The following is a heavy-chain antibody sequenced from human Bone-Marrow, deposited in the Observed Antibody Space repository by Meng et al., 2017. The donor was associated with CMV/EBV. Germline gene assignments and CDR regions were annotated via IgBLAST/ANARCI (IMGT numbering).Heavy chain of an antibody. J-gene: IGHJ4*02. CDR3: ARGQFLEFDY. Sequence: SETLSLTCTVSGGSVSSGSYHWNWIRQPPGKGLEWIGQTVYGGNTNYSPSLKSRLTISVDTSKNQFSLKLSSVTAADTAVYYCARGQFLEFDYWGQGTLVTVYS. D-gene: IGHD3-3*01. CDR2: TVYGGNT. V-gene: IGHV4-61*01. CDR1: GGSVSSGSYH.